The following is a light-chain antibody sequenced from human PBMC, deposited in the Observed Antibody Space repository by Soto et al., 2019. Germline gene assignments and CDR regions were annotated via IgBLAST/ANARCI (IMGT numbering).Light chain of an antibody. CDR1: QSISSY. CDR3: QQYDNLPRT. J-gene: IGKJ1*01. V-gene: IGKV1-33*01. Sequence: DIPMTQSPSSLSASLGVRVTITCRASQSISSYLNWYQQKPGKAPKLLIYDASNLETGVPSRFSGSGSGTDFTFTISSLQPEDIATYYCQQYDNLPRTFGQGTKVDIK. CDR2: DAS.